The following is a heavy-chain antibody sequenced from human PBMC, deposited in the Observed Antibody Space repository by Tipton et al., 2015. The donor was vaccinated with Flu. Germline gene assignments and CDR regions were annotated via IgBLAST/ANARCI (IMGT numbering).Heavy chain of an antibody. CDR2: FRGNSGRT. CDR1: GFTFSNHA. V-gene: IGHV3-23*01. J-gene: IGHJ6*02. CDR3: ARDHPPSITVLGEITDYFGMDV. D-gene: IGHD3-3*01. Sequence: SLRLSCSASGFTFSNHAMSWVRQAPGKGLEWVSTFRGNSGRTYYANSVKGRFTISRDISKNTLYLQMNSLRAEDTAVYYCARDHPPSITVLGEITDYFGMDVWGQGTTVTVSS.